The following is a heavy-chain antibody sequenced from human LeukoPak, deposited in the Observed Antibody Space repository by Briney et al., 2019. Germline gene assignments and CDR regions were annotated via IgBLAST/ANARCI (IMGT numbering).Heavy chain of an antibody. V-gene: IGHV4-59*08. Sequence: SETLSLICTVSGGSISSYYWSWIRQPPGKGLEWIGYIYYSGSTNYNPSLKSRVTISVDTSKNQFSLKLSSVTAADTAVYYCARGQESYYDILTGYPIAADYYYMDVWGKGTTVTVSS. CDR1: GGSISSYY. CDR2: IYYSGST. CDR3: ARGQESYYDILTGYPIAADYYYMDV. D-gene: IGHD3-9*01. J-gene: IGHJ6*03.